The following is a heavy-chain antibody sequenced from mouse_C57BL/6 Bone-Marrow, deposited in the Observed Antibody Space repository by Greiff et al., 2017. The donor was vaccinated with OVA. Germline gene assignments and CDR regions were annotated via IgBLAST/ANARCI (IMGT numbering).Heavy chain of an antibody. CDR1: GFTFSDYY. Sequence: EVKLVESGGGLVQPGGSLKLSCAASGFTFSDYYMYWVRQTPEKRLEWVAYISNGGGSTYYPATVKGRFTISRDNAKNTLYLQMSRLKSEDTAMYYCARQGGYWYFDVWGTGTTVTVSS. CDR2: ISNGGGST. CDR3: ARQGGYWYFDV. J-gene: IGHJ1*03. V-gene: IGHV5-12*01.